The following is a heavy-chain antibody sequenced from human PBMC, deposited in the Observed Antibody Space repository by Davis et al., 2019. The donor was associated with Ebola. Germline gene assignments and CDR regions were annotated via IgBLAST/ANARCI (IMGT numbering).Heavy chain of an antibody. Sequence: HTAESLSLSCAASAFTISSYWMQWIRHAPGKGRVWVAGINHDGTSTTYVGSVKGRFTIYRDNAQNTLNLQMDSLRVEDTAVYYCVRDVVYCSGGTSHSQWYDPWGQGTLVTVSS. J-gene: IGHJ5*02. D-gene: IGHD2-15*01. CDR2: INHDGTST. CDR3: VRDVVYCSGGTSHSQWYDP. CDR1: AFTISSYW. V-gene: IGHV3-74*01.